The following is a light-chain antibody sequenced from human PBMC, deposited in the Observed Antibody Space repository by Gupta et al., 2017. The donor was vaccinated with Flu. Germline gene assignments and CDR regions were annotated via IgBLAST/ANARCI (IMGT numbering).Light chain of an antibody. CDR2: EDK. CDR3: QTWDISTYV. Sequence: SYELTQPPSVSVSPGQTASITCSGDKLGNKYVCWYQQKPGQSPILVIYEDKKRPSGIPERFSGSNSGDTATLTISGTQAMDEADYYCQTWDISTYVFGTGTKVTVL. V-gene: IGLV3-1*01. J-gene: IGLJ1*01. CDR1: KLGNKY.